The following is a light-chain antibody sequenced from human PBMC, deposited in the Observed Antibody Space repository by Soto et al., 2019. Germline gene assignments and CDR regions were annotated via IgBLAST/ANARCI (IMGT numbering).Light chain of an antibody. CDR2: GAS. V-gene: IGKV3-20*01. Sequence: EIVLTQSPGTLSLSPGERATLSCRASQSINSRYLAWYQQKPGQAPRLLIYGASSRDTGIPDRFSGSGSGTDFTLPISRLEPEDFAGYYCQQFGSSPGLTFGPGTKVDMK. CDR3: QQFGSSPGLT. J-gene: IGKJ3*01. CDR1: QSINSRY.